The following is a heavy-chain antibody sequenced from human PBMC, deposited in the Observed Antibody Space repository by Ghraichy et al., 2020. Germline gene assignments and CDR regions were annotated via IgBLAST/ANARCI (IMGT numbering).Heavy chain of an antibody. CDR3: ARHPKSDFSSGCDYHFDF. Sequence: SETLSLTCTVSGGSMGNSCWNWIRQPPGKGPEWIGYIYKSGLANFNPSLKGRVTSSVYTSNSQFSLKLSSVTAADTAVYYCARHPKSDFSSGCDYHFDFWGQGVLVTVSS. D-gene: IGHD6-19*01. J-gene: IGHJ4*02. V-gene: IGHV4-59*08. CDR1: GGSMGNSC. CDR2: IYKSGLA.